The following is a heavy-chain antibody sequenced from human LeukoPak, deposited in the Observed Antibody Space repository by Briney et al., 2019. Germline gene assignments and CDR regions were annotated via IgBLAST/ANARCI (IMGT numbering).Heavy chain of an antibody. J-gene: IGHJ4*02. V-gene: IGHV4-59*01. CDR1: GGSISSYY. D-gene: IGHD6-13*01. CDR2: FHHSGST. Sequence: SETLSLTCTVSGGSISSYYWTWIRQSPGKGLEWIGFFHHSGSTNYNPSFKSRVTISADTSNNHFSLRLTSVTAADTAVYYCARGVVAAAGRTFDFWGQGTLVTVSS. CDR3: ARGVVAAAGRTFDF.